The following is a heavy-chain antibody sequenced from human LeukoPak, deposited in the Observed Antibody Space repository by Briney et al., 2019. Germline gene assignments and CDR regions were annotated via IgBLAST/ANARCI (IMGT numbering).Heavy chain of an antibody. CDR2: IYSSGNS. CDR1: GGFISSTGYY. Sequence: SETLTLTCTVSGGFISSTGYYWGWIRQPPGKGLEWNGNIYSSGNSYYNPSLKSRVTISVDTSKNQFSLKLTSVTAADTAVYYCARHIYDSDIFYHVPWGQGTLVTVSS. V-gene: IGHV4-39*01. J-gene: IGHJ4*02. CDR3: ARHIYDSDIFYHVP. D-gene: IGHD3-10*01.